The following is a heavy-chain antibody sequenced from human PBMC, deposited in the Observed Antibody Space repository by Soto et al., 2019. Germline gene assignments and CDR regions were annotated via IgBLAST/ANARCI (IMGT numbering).Heavy chain of an antibody. J-gene: IGHJ4*02. D-gene: IGHD3-3*01. V-gene: IGHV1-18*04. CDR2: ISAYNGNT. Sequence: ASVKVSCKASGYTFTSYGISWVRQAPGQGLEWMGWISAYNGNTNYAQKLQGRVTMTTDTSTSTAYMELRSLRSDDTAVYYCARDVLRFLEWPGEHFDYWAQGTLVTVSS. CDR1: GYTFTSYG. CDR3: ARDVLRFLEWPGEHFDY.